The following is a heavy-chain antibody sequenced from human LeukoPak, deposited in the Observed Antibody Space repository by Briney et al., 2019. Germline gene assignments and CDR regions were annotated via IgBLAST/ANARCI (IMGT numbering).Heavy chain of an antibody. Sequence: GGSLRLSCAASGFTFSNYWMHWVRQTPEKGLVWVSRISNDESSTAYADSVKGRFTISRDNAKNSLYLQMNSLRAEDTAVYYCARDRRISGLSNWFDPWGQGTLVTVSS. CDR3: ARDRRISGLSNWFDP. CDR1: GFTFSNYW. J-gene: IGHJ5*02. D-gene: IGHD2-15*01. CDR2: ISNDESST. V-gene: IGHV3-74*01.